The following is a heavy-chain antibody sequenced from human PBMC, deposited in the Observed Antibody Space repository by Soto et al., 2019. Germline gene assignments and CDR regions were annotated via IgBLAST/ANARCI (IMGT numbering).Heavy chain of an antibody. Sequence: GASVKVSCKASGYTFTSYGISWVRQAPGQGLEWMGLISAYNGNTNYAQKLQGRVTMTTDTSTSTAYMELRGLRSDDTAVYYCARDYCSGGCCCSRIRGYDYVLGSYRPLDYWGQGTLVTVSS. J-gene: IGHJ4*02. CDR3: ARDYCSGGCCCSRIRGYDYVLGSYRPLDY. V-gene: IGHV1-18*01. CDR2: ISAYNGNT. CDR1: GYTFTSYG. D-gene: IGHD3-16*02.